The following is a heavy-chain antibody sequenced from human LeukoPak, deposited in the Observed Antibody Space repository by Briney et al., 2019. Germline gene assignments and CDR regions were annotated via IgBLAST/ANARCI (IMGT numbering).Heavy chain of an antibody. Sequence: GASVKVSCKASGYIFTDYYMHWVRQAPGQELGWMGRINPNSGGTNYAQKFQGRVTMTRNTSISTAYMELSSLRSEDTAVYYCARGLDDSSGYYDYWGQGTLVTVSS. V-gene: IGHV1/OR15-1*04. CDR3: ARGLDDSSGYYDY. D-gene: IGHD3-22*01. J-gene: IGHJ4*02. CDR2: INPNSGGT. CDR1: GYIFTDYY.